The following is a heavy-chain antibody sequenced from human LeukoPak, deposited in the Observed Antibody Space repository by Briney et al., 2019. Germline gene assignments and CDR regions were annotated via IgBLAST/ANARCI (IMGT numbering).Heavy chain of an antibody. Sequence: SETLSLTCAVYGGSLSAYYCTWIRQPPGKGLEWIGEINHGGSTNYNPSLKSRVTISVDTSKNQFSLKLSSVTAADTAVYYCARQRQYCSGGSCYYLSRSYFQHWGQGTLVTVSS. D-gene: IGHD2-15*01. V-gene: IGHV4-34*01. CDR1: GGSLSAYY. CDR3: ARQRQYCSGGSCYYLSRSYFQH. J-gene: IGHJ1*01. CDR2: INHGGST.